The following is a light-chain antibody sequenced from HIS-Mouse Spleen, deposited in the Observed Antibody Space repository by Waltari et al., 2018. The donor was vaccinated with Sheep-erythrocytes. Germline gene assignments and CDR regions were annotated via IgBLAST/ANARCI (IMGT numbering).Light chain of an antibody. V-gene: IGLV2-11*01. Sequence: QSALTQPRSVSGSPGQSVTISCTGTSSDVGGYNYVSWYQKHPGKAPKLMIYDVSKRPSGVPDRFSGSKSGNMASLTISGLQAEDEADYYCCSYAGSYTLVFGGGTKLTVL. CDR1: SSDVGGYNY. CDR3: CSYAGSYTLV. CDR2: DVS. J-gene: IGLJ3*02.